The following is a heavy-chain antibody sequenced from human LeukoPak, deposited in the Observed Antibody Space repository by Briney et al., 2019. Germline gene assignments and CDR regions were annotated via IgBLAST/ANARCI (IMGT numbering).Heavy chain of an antibody. J-gene: IGHJ4*02. D-gene: IGHD3-22*01. Sequence: PGGSLRLSCAASGFTFSNYAMSWVRQAPGRGLEWVSGISSSGGSTYYADSVKGRFTISRDNSKNTLYLQMNSLRAEDTAVYYCAKDPETYYYDSSGDPDYWGQGTLVTVSS. V-gene: IGHV3-23*01. CDR1: GFTFSNYA. CDR3: AKDPETYYYDSSGDPDY. CDR2: ISSSGGST.